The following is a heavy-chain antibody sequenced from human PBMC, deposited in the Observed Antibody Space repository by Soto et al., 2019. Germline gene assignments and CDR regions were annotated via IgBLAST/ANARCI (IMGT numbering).Heavy chain of an antibody. J-gene: IGHJ6*03. CDR3: AKHLKYPPPEGRAV. CDR1: GFTFRSFG. V-gene: IGHV3-30*18. CDR2: ISYDGSDE. Sequence: PGGSLRLSCAASGFTFRSFGMHWVRQAPGKGLEWVALISYDGSDEYYADSVKGRFTVSRDNSKNTLYLQMNSLQVEDTAIYYWAKHLKYPPPEGRAVGAKGTRVTVS.